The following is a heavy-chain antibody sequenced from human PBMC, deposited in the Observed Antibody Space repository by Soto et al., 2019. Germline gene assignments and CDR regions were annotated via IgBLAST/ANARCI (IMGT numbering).Heavy chain of an antibody. CDR2: INAGNGNT. J-gene: IGHJ3*02. D-gene: IGHD3-16*01. CDR3: ARWGSGYNAFDI. CDR1: GYTLTSYA. V-gene: IGHV1-3*01. Sequence: ASVKGSCKASGYTLTSYAMHWVRQAPGQRLEWMGWINAGNGNTKYSQKFQGRVTITRDTSASTAYMELSSLRSEDTAVYYCARWGSGYNAFDIWGQGTMVTVSS.